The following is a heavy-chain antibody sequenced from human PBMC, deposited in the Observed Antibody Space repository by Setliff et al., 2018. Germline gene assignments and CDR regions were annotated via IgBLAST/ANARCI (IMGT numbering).Heavy chain of an antibody. V-gene: IGHV4-59*08. CDR1: GDSIFDNY. D-gene: IGHD2-8*02. Sequence: SETLSLTCSVSGDSIFDNYWSWIRESPGRGLEWIAYISYTGSTNYNPSLKSRVTISLDTSKNHFSLNLRSVTAADTAVYYCARLSPYNTGPPFDYWGQGTLVTVSS. CDR2: ISYTGST. CDR3: ARLSPYNTGPPFDY. J-gene: IGHJ4*02.